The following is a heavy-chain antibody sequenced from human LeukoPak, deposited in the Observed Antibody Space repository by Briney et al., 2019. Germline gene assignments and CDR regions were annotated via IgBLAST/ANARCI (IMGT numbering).Heavy chain of an antibody. CDR3: ARDPEYSSSSVDYYYYMDV. V-gene: IGHV3-11*01. CDR1: GFTFSDYY. D-gene: IGHD6-6*01. J-gene: IGHJ6*03. CDR2: ISSSGSTI. Sequence: GGSLRLSCAASGFTFSDYYMSWIRQAPGKGLEWVSYISSSGSTIYYADSVKGRFTISRDNAKNSLYLQMNSLRAEDTAVYYCARDPEYSSSSVDYYYYMDVWAKGPRSPSP.